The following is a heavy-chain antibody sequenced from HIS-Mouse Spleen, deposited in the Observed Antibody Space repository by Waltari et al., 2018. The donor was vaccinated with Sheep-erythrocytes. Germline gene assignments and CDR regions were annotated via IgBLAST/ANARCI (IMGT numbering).Heavy chain of an antibody. CDR2: INPNSGGT. CDR1: GYTFTVYY. Sequence: QVQLVQSGAEVKKPGASVKVSGQASGYTFTVYYMPWVRQAPGQGLEWMGWINPNSGGTNYAQKFQGRVTMTRDTSISTAYMELSRLRSDDTAVYYCARYCSGGSCYDAFDIWGQGTMVTVSS. V-gene: IGHV1-2*02. CDR3: ARYCSGGSCYDAFDI. J-gene: IGHJ3*02. D-gene: IGHD2-15*01.